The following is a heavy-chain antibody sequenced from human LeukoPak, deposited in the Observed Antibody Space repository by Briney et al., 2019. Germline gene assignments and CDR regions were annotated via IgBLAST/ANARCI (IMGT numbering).Heavy chain of an antibody. J-gene: IGHJ4*02. V-gene: IGHV3-9*01. CDR3: AKDSHYYDSSGYRKYYFDY. Sequence: GRSLRLSCAASGFTFDDYAMHWVRHAPGKGLEWVSGISWNSGSIGYADSVKGRFTISRDNAKNSLYLQMNSLRAEDTAVYYCAKDSHYYDSSGYRKYYFDYWGQGTLVTVSS. CDR1: GFTFDDYA. CDR2: ISWNSGSI. D-gene: IGHD3-22*01.